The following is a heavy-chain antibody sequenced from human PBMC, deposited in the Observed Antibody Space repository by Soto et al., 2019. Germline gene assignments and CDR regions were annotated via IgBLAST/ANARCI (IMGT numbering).Heavy chain of an antibody. CDR3: ARVWGSYYYYGMDG. J-gene: IGHJ6*02. V-gene: IGHV1-69*13. CDR2: IIPIFGTA. D-gene: IGHD7-27*01. CDR1: GGTFNSYA. Sequence: SAKVSCKASGGTFNSYAISWVRQAPGQGLEWMGGIIPIFGTANYAQKFQGRVTITADESTSTAYMELSSLRSEDTAVYYCARVWGSYYYYGMDGWGQGTTVTVS.